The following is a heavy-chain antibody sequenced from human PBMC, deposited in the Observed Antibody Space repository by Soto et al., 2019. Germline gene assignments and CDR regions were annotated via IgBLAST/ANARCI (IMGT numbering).Heavy chain of an antibody. D-gene: IGHD4-17*01. Sequence: QITLKESGPTLVKPTQTLTLTCTFSGFSLSTSGVGVSWIRQPPGKALEWLALIYWDDDKRYSPSLKSRLTITKDTSKNQVVLTMTNMDPVDTATYYGAHSPRITVTTLYYFDYWGQGTLVTVSS. CDR3: AHSPRITVTTLYYFDY. J-gene: IGHJ4*02. CDR2: IYWDDDK. CDR1: GFSLSTSGVG. V-gene: IGHV2-5*02.